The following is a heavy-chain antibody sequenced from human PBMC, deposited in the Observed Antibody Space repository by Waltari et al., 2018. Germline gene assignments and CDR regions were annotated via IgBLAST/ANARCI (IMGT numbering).Heavy chain of an antibody. D-gene: IGHD6-13*01. CDR2: IYYSGGT. CDR3: ARDSSSWYAWFDP. Sequence: QLQLQESCPGLVKPSETLSLTCTVSGGSLSSSSYYLGCIRQTPGKGLEWIGSIYYSGGTNSNPSLKRRGTISVDTSKTQFPLKLSSATAADTDVYYCARDSSSWYAWFDPWCQGTMVTVSS. J-gene: IGHJ5*02. CDR1: GGSLSSSSYY. V-gene: IGHV4-39*07.